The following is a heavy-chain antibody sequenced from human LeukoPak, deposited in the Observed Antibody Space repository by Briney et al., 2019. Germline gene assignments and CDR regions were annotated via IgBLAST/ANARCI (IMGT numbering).Heavy chain of an antibody. V-gene: IGHV3-30*18. CDR3: AKVGSGNDYY. J-gene: IGHJ4*02. Sequence: GGSLRLSCAASGFTFSSSAMHWARQPPGKGLEWVTVISNDESNKYYADSVKGRFTISRDNSKNMLYLQMNSLRTEDTAVYYCAKVGSGNDYYWGQGTLVTVSS. CDR2: ISNDESNK. D-gene: IGHD5-12*01. CDR1: GFTFSSSA.